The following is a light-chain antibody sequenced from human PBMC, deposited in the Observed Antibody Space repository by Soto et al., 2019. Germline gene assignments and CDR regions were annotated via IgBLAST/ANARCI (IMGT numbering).Light chain of an antibody. V-gene: IGKV1-5*01. CDR2: DAS. CDR1: QSISSW. J-gene: IGKJ1*01. CDR3: QHYNSYSEA. Sequence: DIQMTQSPSTLSASVGDRVTITCRASQSISSWLAWYQQKPGKAPKLLIYDASSLESGVPSRFSGSGSGTEFTLTISSLQPDDFATYYRQHYNSYSEAFGQGTKVELK.